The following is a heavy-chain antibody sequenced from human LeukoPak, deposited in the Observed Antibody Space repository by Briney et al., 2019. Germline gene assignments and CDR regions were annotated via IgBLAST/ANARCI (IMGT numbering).Heavy chain of an antibody. V-gene: IGHV3-30*03. D-gene: IGHD5-24*01. CDR2: IANDGRDK. CDR3: ASRDGYGP. J-gene: IGHJ5*02. Sequence: GGSLRLSCAASGFTFSNYGMHWVRQAPGKGLEWVAVIANDGRDKHNADSVKGRFTISRDNAKNSLYLQMNSLRAEDTAVYYCASRDGYGPWGQGTLVTVSS. CDR1: GFTFSNYG.